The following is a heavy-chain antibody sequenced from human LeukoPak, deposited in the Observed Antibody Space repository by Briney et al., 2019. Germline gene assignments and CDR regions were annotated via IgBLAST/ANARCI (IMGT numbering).Heavy chain of an antibody. CDR3: AREGAHYYDSSGPNWFDP. Sequence: ASVKVSCKASGYTFTSYGISWVRQAPGQGLEWMGRIIPILGIANYAQKFQGRVTITADKSTSTAYMELSSLRSEDTAVYYCAREGAHYYDSSGPNWFDPWGQGTLVTVSS. D-gene: IGHD3-22*01. J-gene: IGHJ5*02. CDR2: IIPILGIA. V-gene: IGHV1-69*04. CDR1: GYTFTSYG.